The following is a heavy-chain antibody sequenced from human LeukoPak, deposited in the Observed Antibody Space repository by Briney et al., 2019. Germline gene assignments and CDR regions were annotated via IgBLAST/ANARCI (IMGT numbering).Heavy chain of an antibody. CDR1: GFTFSSYA. Sequence: GSLRLSCAASGFTFSSYAMSWIRQPPGKGLEWIGSIYHSGSTYYNPSLKSRVTISVDTSKNQFSLKLSSVTAADTAVYYCARRDYDSSGYYYQPFDYWGQGTLVTVSS. CDR2: IYHSGST. CDR3: ARRDYDSSGYYYQPFDY. V-gene: IGHV4-38-2*01. D-gene: IGHD3-22*01. J-gene: IGHJ4*02.